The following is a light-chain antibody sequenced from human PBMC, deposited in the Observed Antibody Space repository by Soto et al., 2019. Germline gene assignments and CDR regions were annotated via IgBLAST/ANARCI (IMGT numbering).Light chain of an antibody. J-gene: IGKJ1*01. V-gene: IGKV1-5*03. Sequence: DIQMTQSPSTLSASIGERVTITCRPRRSVDSWLAWYQQKPGKAPKLLIYKASSLQTGVPSRFSGSGSGTEFTLTISTLQPDDFATYYCQHYNDYSRMFGQGTKVEIK. CDR1: RSVDSW. CDR3: QHYNDYSRM. CDR2: KAS.